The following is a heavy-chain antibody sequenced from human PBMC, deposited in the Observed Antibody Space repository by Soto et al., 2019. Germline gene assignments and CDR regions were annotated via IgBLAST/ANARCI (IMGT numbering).Heavy chain of an antibody. CDR3: ISTLGARFDY. CDR1: VYTFTSQN. D-gene: IGHD1-26*01. Sequence: ASVKGSGRASVYTFTSQNIHWVRQAPGQGLEWMGVINPSIGTTTYAQKFQGRVTMTSDTSTSSVYMEVSSLRSEDKAVYYCISTLGARFDYWGQGTLVTVS. J-gene: IGHJ4*02. CDR2: INPSIGTT. V-gene: IGHV1-46*03.